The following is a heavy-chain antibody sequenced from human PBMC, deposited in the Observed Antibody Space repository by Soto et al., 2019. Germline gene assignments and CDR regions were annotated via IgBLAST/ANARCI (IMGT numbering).Heavy chain of an antibody. CDR1: GFSLSTNGVG. CDR2: IYWDDSK. D-gene: IGHD4-17*01. Sequence: QITLKESGPTLVKPTQTLTLTCTFSGFSLSTNGVGVGWIRQPPGKALEWLALIYWDDSKEYSPSLRSRLTITKDTSRNQVVLTKTNMDPVDTATYYCAKKGGGDYILSYWGQGTLVTVSA. V-gene: IGHV2-5*02. CDR3: AKKGGGDYILSY. J-gene: IGHJ4*02.